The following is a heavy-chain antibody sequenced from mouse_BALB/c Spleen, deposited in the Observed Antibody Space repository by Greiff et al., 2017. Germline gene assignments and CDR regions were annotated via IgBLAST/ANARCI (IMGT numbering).Heavy chain of an antibody. Sequence: VKVVESGPGLVAPSQSLSITCTVSGFSLPSYGVHWVRQPPGKGLEWLGVLWAGGSTNYNSALMSRLSISKDNSKSQVFLKMNSLQTDDTAMYYCARDGGLRLYYAMDYWGQGTSVTVSS. D-gene: IGHD1-1*01. V-gene: IGHV2-9*02. J-gene: IGHJ4*01. CDR3: ARDGGLRLYYAMDY. CDR2: LWAGGST. CDR1: GFSLPSYG.